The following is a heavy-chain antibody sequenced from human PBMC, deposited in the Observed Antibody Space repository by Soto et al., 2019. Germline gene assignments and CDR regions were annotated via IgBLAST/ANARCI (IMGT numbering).Heavy chain of an antibody. CDR2: INPNSGNT. CDR1: GYSFTSYD. J-gene: IGHJ6*04. Sequence: QVQLVQSGAEVKKPGASVMLSCKASGYSFTSYDINWVRQAAGQGLEWVGWINPNSGNTDYAQKFQGRVAMTRHASIRTAHRERLSLRSEYTAVYYCARSAFINYFAMDVWGKVTTV. D-gene: IGHD3-10*01. V-gene: IGHV1-8*01. CDR3: ARSAFINYFAMDV.